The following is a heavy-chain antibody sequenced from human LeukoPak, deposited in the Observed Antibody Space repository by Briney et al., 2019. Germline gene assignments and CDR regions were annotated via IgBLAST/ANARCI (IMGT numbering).Heavy chain of an antibody. CDR2: SSAYNGNT. V-gene: IGHV1-18*01. Sequence: ASVKVSCKASGDTVTNDPLTWVRQAPGQGLEWMGWSSAYNGNTNYAQKLQGRVTMTTDTSTSTAYMELRSLRSDDTAVYYCARGGNSGWRTPNDDYWGQGTLVTVSS. J-gene: IGHJ4*02. CDR1: GDTVTNDP. CDR3: ARGGNSGWRTPNDDY. D-gene: IGHD6-19*01.